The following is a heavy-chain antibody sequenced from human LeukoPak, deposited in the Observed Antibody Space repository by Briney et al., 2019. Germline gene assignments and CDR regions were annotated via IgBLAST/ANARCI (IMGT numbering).Heavy chain of an antibody. CDR3: ARRGDGYNLDY. CDR1: GYTFTSYY. D-gene: IGHD5-24*01. V-gene: IGHV1-46*01. CDR2: INPSGGST. J-gene: IGHJ4*02. Sequence: ASVKVSCKASGYTFTSYYMHWVRQAPGQGLEWMGIINPSGGSTSYAQKFQGRVTITADKSTSTAYMELSSLRSEDTAVYYCARRGDGYNLDYWGQGTLVTVSS.